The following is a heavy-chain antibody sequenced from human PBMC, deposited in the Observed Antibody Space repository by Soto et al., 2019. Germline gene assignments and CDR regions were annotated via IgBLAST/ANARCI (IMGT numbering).Heavy chain of an antibody. CDR3: AHSITVTFDY. Sequence: GLDLEWLALIYWDDDKRYSPSLKSRLTITKVTSKNQVVLTMTNMDPVDTATYYCAHSITVTFDYWGQGTLVTVSS. CDR2: IYWDDDK. J-gene: IGHJ4*02. D-gene: IGHD4-17*01. V-gene: IGHV2-5*02.